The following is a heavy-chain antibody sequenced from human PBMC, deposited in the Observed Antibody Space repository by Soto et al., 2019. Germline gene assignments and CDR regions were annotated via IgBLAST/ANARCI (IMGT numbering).Heavy chain of an antibody. V-gene: IGHV4-31*03. J-gene: IGHJ6*02. CDR2: IYYCGCT. CDR1: GGSISSGGYS. CDR3: ARDRAAVPAANVYYYGMDV. Sequence: QVQLQESGPGLVKPSQILSLTCTVSGGSISSGGYSWSWIRQHPGKGLEWVGYIYYCGCTYYNPSLESGVTISVDTYKNQCSLRLSSVSSADTAVYYCARDRAAVPAANVYYYGMDVWGQGTTFTVS. D-gene: IGHD2-2*01.